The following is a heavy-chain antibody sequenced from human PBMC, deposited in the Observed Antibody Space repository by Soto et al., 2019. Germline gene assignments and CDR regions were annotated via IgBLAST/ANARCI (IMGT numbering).Heavy chain of an antibody. J-gene: IGHJ6*02. D-gene: IGHD2-15*01. CDR2: IYSGGST. CDR3: AREGGRYCSGDSCYYYYYGMDV. V-gene: IGHV3-66*01. Sequence: LRLSCAASGFTVSSNYMSWVRQAPGKGLEWVSVIYSGGSTYYADSVKGRFTISRDNSKNTLYLQMNSLRAEDTAVYYCAREGGRYCSGDSCYYYYYGMDVWGQGTTVTVS. CDR1: GFTVSSNY.